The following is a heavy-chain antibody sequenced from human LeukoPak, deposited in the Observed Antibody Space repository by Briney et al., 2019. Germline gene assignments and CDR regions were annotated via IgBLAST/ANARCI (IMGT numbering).Heavy chain of an antibody. D-gene: IGHD2-21*01. J-gene: IGHJ3*02. Sequence: GASVKVSCKASGYTFTSYDINWVRQAPGQGLEWMGWMNPNSGNTGYAQKFQGRVTITRNTSISTAYMELSSLRSEDTAVYYCARGAIGRAEAFDIWGQGTMVTVSS. V-gene: IGHV1-8*03. CDR1: GYTFTSYD. CDR3: ARGAIGRAEAFDI. CDR2: MNPNSGNT.